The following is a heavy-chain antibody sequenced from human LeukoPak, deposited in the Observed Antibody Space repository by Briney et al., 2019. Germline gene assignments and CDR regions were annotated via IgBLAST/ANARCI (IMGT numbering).Heavy chain of an antibody. D-gene: IGHD4-17*01. V-gene: IGHV3-74*01. J-gene: IGHJ4*02. CDR1: RFTFSSYW. CDR3: AREGPTVTTEIDY. CDR2: INRDGSTT. Sequence: QPGGSLRLSCAASRFTFSSYWMHWVRQAPGEGLVWVSRINRDGSTTSYGDPVKGRFTISRDNAKNTLYLQMNSLRAEDTAVYYCAREGPTVTTEIDYWGQGTLVTVSS.